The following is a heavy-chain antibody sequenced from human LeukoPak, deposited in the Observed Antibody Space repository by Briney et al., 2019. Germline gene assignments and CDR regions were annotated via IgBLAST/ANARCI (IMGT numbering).Heavy chain of an antibody. D-gene: IGHD6-19*01. CDR3: ARRDSSGWSKYYFDY. J-gene: IGHJ4*02. V-gene: IGHV3-30-3*01. CDR2: ISYDGSNK. CDR1: GFTFSSYA. Sequence: GGSLRLSCAASGFTFSSYAMHWVRQAPGKGLEWVAVISYDGSNKYYADSVKGRFTISRDNSKNTLYLQMNSLRAEDTAVYYCARRDSSGWSKYYFDYWGQGTLVTVSS.